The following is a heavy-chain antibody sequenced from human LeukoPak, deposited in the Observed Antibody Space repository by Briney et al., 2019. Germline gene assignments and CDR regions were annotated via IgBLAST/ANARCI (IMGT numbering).Heavy chain of an antibody. CDR1: GFSFSSYS. D-gene: IGHD2-21*02. CDR3: ARTDETAPAEDFQH. Sequence: PGGSLRLSCVGSGFSFSSYSLSWVRQAPGKGLEWVSVIYSGGSTYYADSAKGRFTISRDNSKNTLYLQMKSLRAEDTAVYYCARTDETAPAEDFQHWGQGTLVTVSS. J-gene: IGHJ1*01. V-gene: IGHV3-53*01. CDR2: IYSGGST.